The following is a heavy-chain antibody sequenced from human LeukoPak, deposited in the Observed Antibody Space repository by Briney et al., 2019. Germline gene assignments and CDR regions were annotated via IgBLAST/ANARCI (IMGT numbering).Heavy chain of an antibody. Sequence: ASVKVSCKVSGYTLTELSMHWVRQAPGKGLEWMGGFDPEDGETIYAQKFQGRVTMTTDTSTSTAYMELRSLRSDDTAVYYCARGKWLCCWGQGTMVTVSS. CDR2: FDPEDGET. CDR1: GYTLTELS. J-gene: IGHJ3*01. V-gene: IGHV1-24*01. CDR3: ARGKWLCC. D-gene: IGHD6-19*01.